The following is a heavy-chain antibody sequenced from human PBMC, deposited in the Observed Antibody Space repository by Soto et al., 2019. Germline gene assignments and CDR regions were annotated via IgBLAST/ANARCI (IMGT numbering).Heavy chain of an antibody. CDR2: ISSSSSYI. D-gene: IGHD2-8*01. CDR3: ARDRGADCTNGVCYSPFDY. J-gene: IGHJ4*02. Sequence: EVQLVESGGGLVKPGGSLRLSCAASGFTFSSYSMNWVRQAPGKGLEWVSSISSSSSYIYYADSVKGRFTISRDNAKNELYLQMNSLRAEDTAVYYCARDRGADCTNGVCYSPFDYWCQGTLVTVSS. CDR1: GFTFSSYS. V-gene: IGHV3-21*01.